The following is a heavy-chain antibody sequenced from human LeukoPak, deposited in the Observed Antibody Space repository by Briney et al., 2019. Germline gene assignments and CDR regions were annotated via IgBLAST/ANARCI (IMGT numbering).Heavy chain of an antibody. Sequence: GGSLRLSCAVSGFRFSGYNMNWVRQAPGKGLEWIAYISSTTVIYYADSVEGRFTVSRDNAHDSLYLQMSSLTLDDTAVYFCAREGDGSNSGLAYWGRATLLTVSS. V-gene: IGHV3-69-1*01. J-gene: IGHJ4*02. D-gene: IGHD4-11*01. CDR1: GFRFSGYN. CDR2: ISSTTVI. CDR3: AREGDGSNSGLAY.